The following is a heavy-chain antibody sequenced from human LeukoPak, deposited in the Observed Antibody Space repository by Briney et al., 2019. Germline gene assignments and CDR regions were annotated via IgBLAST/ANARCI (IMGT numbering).Heavy chain of an antibody. V-gene: IGHV1-18*01. CDR2: INTYNGNT. Sequence: GASVKVSCKASAYTFTSYGISWVRQAPGQGLEWMGWINTYNGNTNYAQKLQGRVTVTTDTSTSTAYMELRSLRSDDTAVYYCAREVVSVIAARAVCYYMDVWGKGTTVTVSS. CDR3: AREVVSVIAARAVCYYMDV. D-gene: IGHD6-6*01. J-gene: IGHJ6*03. CDR1: AYTFTSYG.